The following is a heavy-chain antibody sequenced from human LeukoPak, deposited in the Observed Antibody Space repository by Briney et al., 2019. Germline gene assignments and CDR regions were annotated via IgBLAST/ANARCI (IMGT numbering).Heavy chain of an antibody. D-gene: IGHD6-13*01. CDR3: ARHEQQLVPFDY. V-gene: IGHV4-59*08. CDR2: IYYSGST. Sequence: SETLSLTCTVSGGSISSYYWSWIRQPPGKGLEYIGYIYYSGSTNYNPSLKSRVTISVDTSKNQFSLKLSSVTAADTAVYYCARHEQQLVPFDYWGQGTLVTVSS. J-gene: IGHJ4*02. CDR1: GGSISSYY.